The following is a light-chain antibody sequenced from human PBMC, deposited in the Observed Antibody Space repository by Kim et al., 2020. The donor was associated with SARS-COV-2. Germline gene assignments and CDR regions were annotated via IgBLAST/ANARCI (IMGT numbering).Light chain of an antibody. CDR1: SSDVGGYNY. CDR2: DVI. V-gene: IGLV2-14*01. CDR3: SSYTSTSTYV. J-gene: IGLJ1*01. Sequence: QSALTQPASVSGSPGQSITISCTGTSSDVGGYNYVSWYQQHPGKAPKLMIYDVINRPSGISDRFSGSKSDNTASLTISGLQAEDEADYYCSSYTSTSTYVFGTGTKVTVL.